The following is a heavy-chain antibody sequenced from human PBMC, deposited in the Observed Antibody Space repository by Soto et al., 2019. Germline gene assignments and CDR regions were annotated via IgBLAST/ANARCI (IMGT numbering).Heavy chain of an antibody. Sequence: QIQLVQSGGEVKKPGASVKVSCKSSGYTFISYSITWVRQAPGQGLEWMGRISAYNGNTNYAQKLQGRVTMTTETSTSTAYMELRSLRSADTAVYYCARGAFCGGAPGCRDMDVWGQGTTVTVSS. CDR3: ARGAFCGGAPGCRDMDV. V-gene: IGHV1-18*01. J-gene: IGHJ6*02. D-gene: IGHD2-21*01. CDR1: GYTFISYS. CDR2: ISAYNGNT.